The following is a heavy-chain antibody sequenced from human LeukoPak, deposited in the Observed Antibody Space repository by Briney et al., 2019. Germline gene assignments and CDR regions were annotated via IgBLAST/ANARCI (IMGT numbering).Heavy chain of an antibody. J-gene: IGHJ5*02. CDR3: ARYYYDSSGYYYGT. V-gene: IGHV4-59*01. Sequence: PSXTXSLTCTVSGGSISSYYWSWIRQPPGKGLEWIGYIYYSGSTNYNPSLKSRVTISVDTSKNQFSLKLSSVTAADTAVYYCARYYYDSSGYYYGTWGQGTLVTVSS. CDR1: GGSISSYY. CDR2: IYYSGST. D-gene: IGHD3-22*01.